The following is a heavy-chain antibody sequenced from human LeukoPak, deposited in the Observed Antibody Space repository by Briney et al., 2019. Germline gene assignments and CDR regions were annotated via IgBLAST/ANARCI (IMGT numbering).Heavy chain of an antibody. D-gene: IGHD7-27*01. CDR1: GFSVSNYY. V-gene: IGHV3-66*01. CDR3: GRDWFKTGDPAS. Sequence: GSLRLSCEASGFSVSNYYMSWVRQAPGKGLEGVSVIYSGGTTHYPDSVKGRFTISRDNSKNTLYLQMSNLRVEDTAVYYCGRDWFKTGDPASWGQGTLVIVSS. CDR2: IYSGGTT. J-gene: IGHJ4*02.